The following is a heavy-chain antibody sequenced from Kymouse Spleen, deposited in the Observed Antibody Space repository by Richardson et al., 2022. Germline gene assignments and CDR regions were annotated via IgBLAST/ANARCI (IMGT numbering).Heavy chain of an antibody. Sequence: QVQLVESGGGVVQPGRSLRLSCAASGFTFSSYGMHWVRQAPGKGLEWVAVISYDGSNKYYADSVKGRFTISRDNSKNTLYLQMNSLRAEDTAVYYCAKDHYYGSGSYYPFDYWGQGTLVTVSS. V-gene: IGHV3-30*18. J-gene: IGHJ4*02. D-gene: IGHD3-10*01. CDR2: ISYDGSNK. CDR3: AKDHYYGSGSYYPFDY. CDR1: GFTFSSYG.